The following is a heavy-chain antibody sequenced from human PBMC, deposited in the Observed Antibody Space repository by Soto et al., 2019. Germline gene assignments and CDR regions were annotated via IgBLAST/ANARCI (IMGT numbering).Heavy chain of an antibody. CDR1: GYTFSDYY. Sequence: QVQLVESGGDLVKPGGSLRLSCAASGYTFSDYYMSWIRQAPGKGLEWISYIDTSGTKIYYADSVKGRFTITRDNAKNSLYLEMNRLRDGDTAVYYCASHYDMWSGYLSPVDYWGQGTLVTVSS. V-gene: IGHV3-11*01. D-gene: IGHD3-3*01. CDR2: IDTSGTKI. CDR3: ASHYDMWSGYLSPVDY. J-gene: IGHJ4*02.